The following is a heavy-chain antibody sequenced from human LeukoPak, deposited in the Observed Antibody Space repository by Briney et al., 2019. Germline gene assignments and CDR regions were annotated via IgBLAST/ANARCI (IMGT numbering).Heavy chain of an antibody. CDR1: GGSFSGYY. D-gene: IGHD6-6*01. V-gene: IGHV4-34*01. CDR3: ASPSGYGMDV. J-gene: IGHJ6*02. Sequence: SETLPLTCAVYGGSFSGYYWSWIRQPPGKGLEWIGEINHSGSTNYNPSLKSRVTISVDTSKNQFSLKLSSVTAADTAVYYCASPSGYGMDVWGQGTTVTVSS. CDR2: INHSGST.